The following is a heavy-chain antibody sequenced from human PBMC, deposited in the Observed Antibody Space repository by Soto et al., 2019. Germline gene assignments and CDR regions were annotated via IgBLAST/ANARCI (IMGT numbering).Heavy chain of an antibody. D-gene: IGHD1-26*01. CDR3: ARGYSPALGAPWARVNWFDP. Sequence: SVPLNLNCTVSGGSMSIYYWSWIRKNKGKGLEWIGYIYYIGSTNYNPSLKSRVTMSVDTSRNQLSLNLTSVTAADTAVYYCARGYSPALGAPWARVNWFDPWGQGTLVTGSS. CDR1: GGSMSIYY. V-gene: IGHV4-59*01. J-gene: IGHJ5*02. CDR2: IYYIGST.